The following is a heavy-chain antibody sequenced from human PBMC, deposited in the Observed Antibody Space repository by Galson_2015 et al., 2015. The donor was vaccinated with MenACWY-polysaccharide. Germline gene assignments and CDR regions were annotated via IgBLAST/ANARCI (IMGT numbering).Heavy chain of an antibody. V-gene: IGHV3-15*01. J-gene: IGHJ5*01. CDR1: GFIFSNDG. D-gene: IGHD1-26*01. Sequence: SLRLSCAASGFIFSNDGMNWVRQAPGKGLEWIGRFRGYAVGGTTDYAVHVKGRFTLSRDDSRNMLYLQMNRLTTEDAAVCYCAPNRWEGSFDSWGRGTLVTVSS. CDR3: APNRWEGSFDS. CDR2: FRGYAVGGTT.